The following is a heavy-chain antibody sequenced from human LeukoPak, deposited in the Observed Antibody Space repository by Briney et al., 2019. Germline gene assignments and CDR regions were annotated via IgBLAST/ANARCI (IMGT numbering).Heavy chain of an antibody. Sequence: SQTLSLTCAISGDSVFSNSSWNWIRQSPSRGLEWLGRTYYRSKWYNDYVVSVKSRININPDTSKNQFSLHLNSVTPEDTAVYYCARRLTQYDCFDPWGQRILVTVSS. CDR1: GDSVFSNSS. D-gene: IGHD2-2*01. V-gene: IGHV6-1*01. CDR3: ARRLTQYDCFDP. J-gene: IGHJ5*02. CDR2: TYYRSKWYN.